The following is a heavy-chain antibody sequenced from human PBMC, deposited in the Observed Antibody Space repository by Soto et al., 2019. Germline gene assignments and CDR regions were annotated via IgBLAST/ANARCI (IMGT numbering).Heavy chain of an antibody. CDR1: GFTFSSYS. D-gene: IGHD5-12*01. CDR2: ITGGGGST. Sequence: PGGSLRLSCAASGFTFSSYSMSWVRQAPGRGLEWVSSITGGGGSTHCADSVKGRFTISRGNSKNTLYLQMNSLRAEDTAVYYCAKSSGYDSAYLPYSFDYWGQGPPVTLSS. CDR3: AKSSGYDSAYLPYSFDY. V-gene: IGHV3-23*01. J-gene: IGHJ4*02.